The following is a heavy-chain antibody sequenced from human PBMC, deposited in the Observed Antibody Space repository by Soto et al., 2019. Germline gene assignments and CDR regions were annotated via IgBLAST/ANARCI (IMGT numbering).Heavy chain of an antibody. Sequence: QVQLRESGPGLVKPSGTLSLTCAVSGDAISSSYWWNWVRQSPGRGLEWIGEIFHIGSTNYNPSLKGLLTMSVDKTKNHFSLTLTSVTAADTAVYFCARGPIRGVQYYFDLWGPGTVVAVSS. CDR2: IFHIGST. CDR3: ARGPIRGVQYYFDL. D-gene: IGHD3-10*01. J-gene: IGHJ4*02. CDR1: GDAISSSYW. V-gene: IGHV4-4*02.